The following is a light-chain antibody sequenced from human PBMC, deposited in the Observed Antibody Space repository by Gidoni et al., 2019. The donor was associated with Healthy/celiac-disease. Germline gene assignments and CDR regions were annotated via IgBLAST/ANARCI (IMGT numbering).Light chain of an antibody. Sequence: QSVLTQPPSVSAAPGQKVTISCSGSSSNIGNNYVSSYQQLPGTAPKLLIYDNNKRPSGIPDRFSGSKSGTSATLGITGLQTGDEADYYCGTWDSSLSAGGVFGGGTKLTVL. V-gene: IGLV1-51*01. CDR1: SSNIGNNY. CDR3: GTWDSSLSAGGV. CDR2: DNN. J-gene: IGLJ3*02.